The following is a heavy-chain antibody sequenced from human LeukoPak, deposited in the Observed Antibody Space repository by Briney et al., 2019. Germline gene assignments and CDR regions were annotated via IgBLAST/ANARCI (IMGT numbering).Heavy chain of an antibody. D-gene: IGHD2-21*02. Sequence: PGRSLRLSCAAYGFTFSSYGMHWVRQAPGKGLEWVAVISYDGSNKYYADSVKGRFTISRDNSKNTLYLQMNSLRAEDTAVYYCAKDNGVVVTATPYYFDYWGQGTLVTVSS. CDR2: ISYDGSNK. V-gene: IGHV3-30*18. J-gene: IGHJ4*02. CDR3: AKDNGVVVTATPYYFDY. CDR1: GFTFSSYG.